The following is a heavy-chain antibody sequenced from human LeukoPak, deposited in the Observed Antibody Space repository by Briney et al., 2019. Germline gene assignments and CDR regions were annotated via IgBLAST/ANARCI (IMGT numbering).Heavy chain of an antibody. J-gene: IGHJ3*02. CDR2: IYHSGST. D-gene: IGHD4-23*01. Sequence: SETLSLTCAVSGYSISSGYYWGWIRQPPGKGLEWIGSIYHSGSTYYNPSLKSRVTISVDTSKNQFSLKLSSVTAADTAVYYCARYTGYGGNYSDAFDIWGQGTMVTVSS. CDR1: GYSISSGYY. CDR3: ARYTGYGGNYSDAFDI. V-gene: IGHV4-38-2*01.